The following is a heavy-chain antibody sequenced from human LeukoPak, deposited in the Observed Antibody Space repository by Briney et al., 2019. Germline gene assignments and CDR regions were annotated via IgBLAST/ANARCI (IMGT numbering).Heavy chain of an antibody. V-gene: IGHV1-8*01. CDR2: MNPNSGNT. Sequence: GASVKVSFKASGYTFTSYDINWVRQATGQGLEWMGWMNPNSGNTGYAQKFQGRVTMTRNTSISTAYMELSSLRSEDTAVYYCARILTGYYYYYGMDVWGQGTTVTVSS. CDR1: GYTFTSYD. J-gene: IGHJ6*02. CDR3: ARILTGYYYYYGMDV. D-gene: IGHD3-9*01.